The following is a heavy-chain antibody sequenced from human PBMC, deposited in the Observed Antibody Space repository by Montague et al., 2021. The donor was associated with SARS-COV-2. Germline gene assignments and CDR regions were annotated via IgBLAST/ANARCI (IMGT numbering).Heavy chain of an antibody. CDR3: VRDGGNWYYFDY. CDR1: GVSITSYY. CDR2: IYASGST. J-gene: IGHJ4*02. D-gene: IGHD3-16*01. V-gene: IGHV4-4*07. Sequence: SETLSLTCSISGVSITSYYWSWARQPAGKGLEWIGHIYASGSTNYSPSLKSRVRLSIDNPKNQFPLKLESLTAADMAVYYCVRDGGNWYYFDYWGQGALVTVSS.